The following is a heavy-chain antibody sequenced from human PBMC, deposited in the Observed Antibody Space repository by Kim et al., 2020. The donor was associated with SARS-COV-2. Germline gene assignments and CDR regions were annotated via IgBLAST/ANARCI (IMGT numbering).Heavy chain of an antibody. V-gene: IGHV1-24*01. CDR2: FDPEDGET. CDR3: ATGGLVGQDIVVVPAAY. J-gene: IGHJ4*02. Sequence: ASVKVSCKVSGYTLTELSMHWVRQAPGKGLEWMGGFDPEDGETIYAQKFQGRVTMTEDTSTDTAYMELSSLRSEDTAVYYCATGGLVGQDIVVVPAAYWGQGTLVTVSS. CDR1: GYTLTELS. D-gene: IGHD2-2*01.